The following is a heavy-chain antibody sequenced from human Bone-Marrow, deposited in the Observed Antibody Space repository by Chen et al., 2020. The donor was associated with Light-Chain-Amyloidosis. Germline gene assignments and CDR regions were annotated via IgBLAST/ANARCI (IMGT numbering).Heavy chain of an antibody. CDR3: ARRRDGYNFDY. V-gene: IGHV5-51*01. Sequence: EVQLEQSGPEVKKPGESLKISCKGSGYTFPNYWNGWVRQMPGKGLEWMGVIYPDDSDARYSPSFEGQVTISADKSFTTAYLQWRSLKASDTAMYYCARRRDGYNFDYWGQGTLVTVSS. D-gene: IGHD5-12*01. CDR1: GYTFPNYW. CDR2: IYPDDSDA. J-gene: IGHJ4*02.